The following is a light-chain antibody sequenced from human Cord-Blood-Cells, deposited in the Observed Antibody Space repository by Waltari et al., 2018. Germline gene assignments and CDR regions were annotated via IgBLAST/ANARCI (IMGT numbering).Light chain of an antibody. J-gene: IGKJ2*01. V-gene: IGKV3-20*01. CDR3: QQYGSSPYT. Sequence: EIVLTQPPGTLSLSPGERATLSCRASQSVSSSYLAWYQQKPGQAPRLLIYGASSRATGLPDRFSGSGSGTDFTLTISRLEPEAFAVYYCQQYGSSPYTFGQGTKLEIK. CDR1: QSVSSSY. CDR2: GAS.